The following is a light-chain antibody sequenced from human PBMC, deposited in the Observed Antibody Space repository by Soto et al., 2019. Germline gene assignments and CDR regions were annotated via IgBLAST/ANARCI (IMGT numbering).Light chain of an antibody. J-gene: IGKJ1*01. CDR3: QQYNKWPRT. CDR1: QSVSSY. CDR2: GAS. V-gene: IGKV3-15*01. Sequence: IVLTQSPATLSFSPGERATLSCRSSQSVSSYLAWYQQKPGQAPRLLIYGASTRATGIPARYSGSGSGTEFNFTISSLQSEDFAVYYCQQYNKWPRTFGQGTKVDIK.